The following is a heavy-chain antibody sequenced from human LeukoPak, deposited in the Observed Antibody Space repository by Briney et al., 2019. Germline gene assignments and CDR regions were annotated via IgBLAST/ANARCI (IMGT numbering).Heavy chain of an antibody. Sequence: ASVKVSCKASGYTFTSYDINWVRQATGQGLEWMGWMNTNSGNTGYAQKFQGRVTMTTNTSISTAYMELSSLRSEDTAVYYCARGMGSGSYSAAYHFDYWGQGTLVTVSS. CDR1: GYTFTSYD. D-gene: IGHD3-22*01. CDR3: ARGMGSGSYSAAYHFDY. J-gene: IGHJ4*02. V-gene: IGHV1-8*01. CDR2: MNTNSGNT.